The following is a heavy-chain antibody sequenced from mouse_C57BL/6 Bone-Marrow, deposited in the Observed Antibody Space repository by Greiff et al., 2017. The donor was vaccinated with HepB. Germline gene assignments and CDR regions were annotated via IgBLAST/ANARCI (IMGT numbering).Heavy chain of an antibody. Sequence: VQLKQSGGDLVKPGGSLKLSCAASGFTFSSYGMSWVRQTPDKRLEWVATISSGGSYTYYPDSVKGRFTISRDNAKNTLYLQMSSLKSEDTAMYYCARQGYYDYDEAWFAYWGQGTLVTVSA. D-gene: IGHD2-4*01. CDR2: ISSGGSYT. J-gene: IGHJ3*01. CDR3: ARQGYYDYDEAWFAY. V-gene: IGHV5-6*01. CDR1: GFTFSSYG.